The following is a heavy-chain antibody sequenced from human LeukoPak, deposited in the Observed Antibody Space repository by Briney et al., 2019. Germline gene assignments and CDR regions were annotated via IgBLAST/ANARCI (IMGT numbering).Heavy chain of an antibody. Sequence: GGSLRLSCAASGFTFSSYAMHWVRQAPGKGLEWVAVISYDGSNKYYADSVEGRFTISRDNSKNTLYLQMNSLRAEDTAVYYCARDRGVRGVILHYFDYWGQGTLVTVSS. CDR1: GFTFSSYA. CDR2: ISYDGSNK. V-gene: IGHV3-30-3*01. J-gene: IGHJ4*02. D-gene: IGHD3-10*01. CDR3: ARDRGVRGVILHYFDY.